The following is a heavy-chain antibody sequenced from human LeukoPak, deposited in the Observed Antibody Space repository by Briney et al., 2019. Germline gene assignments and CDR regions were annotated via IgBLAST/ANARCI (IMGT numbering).Heavy chain of an antibody. V-gene: IGHV4-59*11. Sequence: SETLSLTCTVSGGSISGHYWTWIRQPPGKGLEWIGQIHYSGRPDYNPSLKSRVTISVDTSKNQLSLKVTSVTGADTAVYYCARLRYSYGAFDYWGQGTLVTVSS. CDR2: IHYSGRP. J-gene: IGHJ4*02. CDR3: ARLRYSYGAFDY. CDR1: GGSISGHY. D-gene: IGHD5-18*01.